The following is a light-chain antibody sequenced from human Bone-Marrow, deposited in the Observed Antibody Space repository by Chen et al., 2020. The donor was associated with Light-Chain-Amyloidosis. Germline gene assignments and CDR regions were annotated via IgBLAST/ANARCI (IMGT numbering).Light chain of an antibody. CDR1: SSNIGAGYD. V-gene: IGLV1-40*01. CDR3: QSYDSSLSGPVV. Sequence: QSVLTQPPSVSGAPGQRVTISCTGSSSNIGAGYDVHWYQQLPGTAPKLLIYGNSNRPSGVPDRFSGSKSSTSASLAITGLQADDEADYYCQSYDSSLSGPVVFGGGTKLTVL. J-gene: IGLJ2*01. CDR2: GNS.